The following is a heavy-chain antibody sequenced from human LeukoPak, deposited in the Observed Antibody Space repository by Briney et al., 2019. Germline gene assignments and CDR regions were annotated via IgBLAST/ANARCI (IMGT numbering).Heavy chain of an antibody. CDR1: GFTFTTYG. V-gene: IGHV3-23*01. CDR2: IGGSGTRT. Sequence: GGSLRLSCSASGFTFTTYGMNWVRQAPGKGLEWVSGIGGSGTRTYYADSVKGRFTISRDNSKNPLYLQMNSLRDEDTAVYYCAKDSGWILFDDWGQGTLVTVSS. CDR3: AKDSGWILFDD. J-gene: IGHJ4*02. D-gene: IGHD2-2*03.